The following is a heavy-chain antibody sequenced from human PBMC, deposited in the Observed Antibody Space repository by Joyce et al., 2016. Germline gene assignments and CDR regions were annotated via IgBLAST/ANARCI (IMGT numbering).Heavy chain of an antibody. CDR2: FKSKAAGGTT. Sequence: EVQLVESGGTLVKPGGSLRISCAASGFSFTNAWMSGVRQGPGKGLEWVGRFKSKAAGGTTDYAAPVKGRFTVSRDDSRNTLYLQMNSLKTEDTAVYYCTTDSGSGSYYVGYWGQGTPVTVSS. CDR3: TTDSGSGSYYVGY. J-gene: IGHJ4*02. D-gene: IGHD1-26*01. V-gene: IGHV3-15*02. CDR1: GFSFTNAW.